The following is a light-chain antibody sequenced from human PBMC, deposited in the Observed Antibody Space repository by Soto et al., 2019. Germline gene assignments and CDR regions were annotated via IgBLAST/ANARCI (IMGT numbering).Light chain of an antibody. CDR3: HQYYSTPYT. CDR2: WAS. Sequence: DIVMTQSPDSLAVSLGERATINCKSSQTILYSFNNKNCLAWYQQKPGQPPKLLIYWASTRESGVPDRFSGSGPGTDFTLTISSLQAEDVAVYYCHQYYSTPYTFGQGTKLEIK. CDR1: QTILYSFNNKNC. J-gene: IGKJ2*01. V-gene: IGKV4-1*01.